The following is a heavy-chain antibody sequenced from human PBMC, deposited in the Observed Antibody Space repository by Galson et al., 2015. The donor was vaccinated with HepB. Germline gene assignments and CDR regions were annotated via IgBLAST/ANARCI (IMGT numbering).Heavy chain of an antibody. CDR1: GFTFWTYS. V-gene: IGHV3-7*01. CDR3: ARGRSLLWFGEPP. J-gene: IGHJ5*02. D-gene: IGHD3-10*01. Sequence: SLRLSCAASGFTFWTYSMTWVRQAPGKGLEWVANIKEDGSEKYYVDSVKGRFTISRDNAKNSLFLQMNSLRAEDTAVYYCARGRSLLWFGEPPWGQGTLVTVSS. CDR2: IKEDGSEK.